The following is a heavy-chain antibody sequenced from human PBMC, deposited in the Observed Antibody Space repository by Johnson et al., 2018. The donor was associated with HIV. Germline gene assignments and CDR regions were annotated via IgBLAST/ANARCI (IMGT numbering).Heavy chain of an antibody. J-gene: IGHJ3*02. D-gene: IGHD2-8*02. Sequence: VQLVESGGGVVRPGGSLRLSCAASGFTFDDHGMSWVRQAPWNGLEWVSGINWNGGSTGYADSVKGRFTISRDNAQNSLYLQMNSLSAEDTALYYCARAIEVVVYAIRGRAFDIWGQGTMVTVSS. CDR3: ARAIEVVVYAIRGRAFDI. CDR2: INWNGGST. V-gene: IGHV3-20*04. CDR1: GFTFDDHG.